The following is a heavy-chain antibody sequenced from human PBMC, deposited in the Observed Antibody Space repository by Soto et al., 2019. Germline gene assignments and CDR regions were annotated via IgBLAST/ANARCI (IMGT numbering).Heavy chain of an antibody. Sequence: PGGSLRLSCAVSGFTYGAYEMDLVRQAPGKGLEWVAYISSSGSIRFYADSVQGRFTISRDNANNSLYLQMNSLRAEDTAVYYCARELRTLDRGVTYSMDVWGQGTTVTVTS. CDR3: ARELRTLDRGVTYSMDV. D-gene: IGHD3-10*01. J-gene: IGHJ6*02. CDR2: ISSSGSIR. CDR1: GFTYGAYE. V-gene: IGHV3-48*03.